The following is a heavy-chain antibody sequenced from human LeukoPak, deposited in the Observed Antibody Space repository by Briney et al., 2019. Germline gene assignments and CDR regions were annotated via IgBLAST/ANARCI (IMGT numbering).Heavy chain of an antibody. CDR1: GGSISNFY. Sequence: PSETLSLTCTVSGGSISNFYWSWIRQPPGKGLEWIGYIDYTGSTNYNPSLKSGGTISLDTSKSQFSLKLNSVTAADTAMYYCARQFAPMALYHFDSWGRGSLVTASS. J-gene: IGHJ5*01. CDR2: IDYTGST. CDR3: ARQFAPMALYHFDS. D-gene: IGHD3-10*01. V-gene: IGHV4-59*01.